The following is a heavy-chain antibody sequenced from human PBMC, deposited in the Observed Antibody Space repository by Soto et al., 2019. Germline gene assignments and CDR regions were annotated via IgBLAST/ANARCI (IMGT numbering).Heavy chain of an antibody. D-gene: IGHD2-15*01. CDR1: GGTFSSYA. V-gene: IGHV1-69*01. CDR2: IIPIFGTA. J-gene: IGHJ6*02. CDR3: ARSQGGSSSLDIYYYYYYGMHV. Sequence: QVQLVQSGAEVKKPGSSVKVSCKAPGGTFSSYAISWVRQAPGQGLEWMGGIIPIFGTANYAQKFQGRVTITADDSTSTGYMELSSLRSEDTAVYYCARSQGGSSSLDIYYYYYYGMHVWGQGTTVTVSS.